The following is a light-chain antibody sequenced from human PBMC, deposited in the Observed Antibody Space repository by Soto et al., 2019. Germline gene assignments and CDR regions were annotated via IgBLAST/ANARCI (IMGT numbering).Light chain of an antibody. CDR3: QQRSNWLPET. Sequence: EIVLTQSPATPSLSPGERATLSCRASQSVSSYLAWYQQKPGQAPRLLIYDASNRATGIPARFSGSGSGTDFTLTISSLEPEDFAVYYCQQRSNWLPETFGQGTKLEIK. V-gene: IGKV3-11*01. CDR1: QSVSSY. J-gene: IGKJ2*01. CDR2: DAS.